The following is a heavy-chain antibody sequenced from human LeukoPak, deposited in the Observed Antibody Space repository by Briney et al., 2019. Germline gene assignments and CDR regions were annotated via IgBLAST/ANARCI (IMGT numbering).Heavy chain of an antibody. J-gene: IGHJ6*03. V-gene: IGHV3-21*01. CDR2: ISSTSSYM. Sequence: GGSLRLSCAASGFTFSSNSMNWVRQAPGKGLEWVSSISSTSSYMYYAESLKGRFTISRDNAKNSLYLQMNSLRAEDTAVYYCARAPLRGGYYYYYMDVWGKGTTVTVSS. D-gene: IGHD3-16*01. CDR3: ARAPLRGGYYYYYMDV. CDR1: GFTFSSNS.